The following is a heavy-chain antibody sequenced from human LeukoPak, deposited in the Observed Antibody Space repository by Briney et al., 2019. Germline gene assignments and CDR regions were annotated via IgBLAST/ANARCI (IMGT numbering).Heavy chain of an antibody. Sequence: SGGSLRLSCAASGFIFTMYGIHWVRQAPGKGLEWVAVISTDGNNEYYANSVKGRFTISRDNSKNTVYLQMTSLRTEDTALYYCARASPRGWYHWNYYFDYWGQGTLLTVSS. D-gene: IGHD1-7*01. V-gene: IGHV3-30*03. CDR2: ISTDGNNE. J-gene: IGHJ4*02. CDR1: GFIFTMYG. CDR3: ARASPRGWYHWNYYFDY.